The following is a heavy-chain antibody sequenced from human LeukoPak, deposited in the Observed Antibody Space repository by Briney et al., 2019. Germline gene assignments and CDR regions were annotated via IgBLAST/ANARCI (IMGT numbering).Heavy chain of an antibody. D-gene: IGHD6-13*01. V-gene: IGHV3-30*02. CDR3: AKDLGGIISSSPYYFDY. Sequence: GGSLRLSCAASGFTFSSYGMHWVRQAPGKGLEWVAFIRYDGSSKYYADSVKGRFTISRDNSKNTLYLQMNSLRAEDTAVYYCAKDLGGIISSSPYYFDYWGQGTLVTVSS. CDR2: IRYDGSSK. J-gene: IGHJ4*02. CDR1: GFTFSSYG.